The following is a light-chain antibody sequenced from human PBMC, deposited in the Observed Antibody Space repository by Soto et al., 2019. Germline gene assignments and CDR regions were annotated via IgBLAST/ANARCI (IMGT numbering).Light chain of an antibody. CDR1: ESVCSR. CDR3: QDYSRYSGP. Sequence: AVSAVVEDTVSRRWRASESVCSRLAWYQEKPGKAPNLLIYEASSLESGVPSRFSGSGSGTEFTLTISSLQPDDFATYYCQDYSRYSGPFGQVT. V-gene: IGKV1-5*03. CDR2: EAS. J-gene: IGKJ1*01.